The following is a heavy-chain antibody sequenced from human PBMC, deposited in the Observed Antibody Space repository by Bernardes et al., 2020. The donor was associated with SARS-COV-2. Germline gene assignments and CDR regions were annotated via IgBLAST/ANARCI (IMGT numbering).Heavy chain of an antibody. D-gene: IGHD6-19*01. CDR3: ATGTPIAVADYNWFDP. V-gene: IGHV1-24*01. CDR2: FDPEDGET. Sequence: ASVKVSCKVSGYTLTELSMHWVRQAPGKGLEWMGGFDPEDGETIYAQKFQGRVTMTEDTSTDTAYMELSSLRSEDTAVYYCATGTPIAVADYNWFDPWGQGTLVTVSS. CDR1: GYTLTELS. J-gene: IGHJ5*02.